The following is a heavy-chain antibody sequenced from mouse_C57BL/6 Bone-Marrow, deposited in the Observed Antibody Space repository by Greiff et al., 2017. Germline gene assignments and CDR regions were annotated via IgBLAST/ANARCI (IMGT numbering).Heavy chain of an antibody. CDR2: IYPGDGDT. D-gene: IGHD1-1*01. Sequence: VQLQESGPELVKPGASVKISCKASGYAFSSSWMNWVKQRPGKGLEWIGRIYPGDGDTNYNGKFKGKATLTADKSSSTAYMQRSSLTSEDSAVYFCARYPINYSYVWGTGTTVTVSS. CDR1: GYAFSSSW. V-gene: IGHV1-82*01. CDR3: ARYPINYSYV. J-gene: IGHJ1*03.